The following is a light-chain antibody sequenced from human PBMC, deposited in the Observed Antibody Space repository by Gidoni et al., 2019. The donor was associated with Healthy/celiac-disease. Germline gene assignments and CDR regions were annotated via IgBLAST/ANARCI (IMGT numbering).Light chain of an antibody. CDR3: QQYDNLPPYT. CDR1: QDISNY. Sequence: DIQMPQSPSSLSASVGDRVTITGQASQDISNYLNWYQQKPGKAPKLLIYDASNLETGVPSRFSGSGSGTDITFTISSLQPEDIATYYCQQYDNLPPYTFGQGTKLEIK. V-gene: IGKV1-33*01. J-gene: IGKJ2*01. CDR2: DAS.